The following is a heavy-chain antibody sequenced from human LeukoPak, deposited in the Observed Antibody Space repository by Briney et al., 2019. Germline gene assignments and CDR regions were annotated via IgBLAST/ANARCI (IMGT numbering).Heavy chain of an antibody. CDR2: INHSGST. J-gene: IGHJ5*02. CDR1: SGSFSDYY. D-gene: IGHD5-12*01. Sequence: SETLSLTCAVYSGSFSDYYWSWLRQPPGKGLEWIGEINHSGSTNYNPSLKGRVSISVDTSKNQFSLKLSSVTAADTAVYYCARVSRWLQFIWFDPWGQGTLVTVSS. CDR3: ARVSRWLQFIWFDP. V-gene: IGHV4-34*01.